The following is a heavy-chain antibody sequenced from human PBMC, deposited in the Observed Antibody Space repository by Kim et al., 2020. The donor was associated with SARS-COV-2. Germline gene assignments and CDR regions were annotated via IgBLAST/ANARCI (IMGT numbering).Heavy chain of an antibody. V-gene: IGHV1-2*02. CDR2: INPNSGDT. Sequence: ASVKVSCKTSGYTFTGFYLHWLRQAPGQGLEWMGWINPNSGDTSYAQKFQGRVTMTRDTSVSTAYMELSSLSTDDTAVYYCTREDYWGQGTLVTVSP. CDR3: TREDY. J-gene: IGHJ4*02. CDR1: GYTFTGFY.